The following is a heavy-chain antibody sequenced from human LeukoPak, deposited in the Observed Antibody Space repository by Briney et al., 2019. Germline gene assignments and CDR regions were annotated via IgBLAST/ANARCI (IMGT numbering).Heavy chain of an antibody. Sequence: PSETLSLTCTVSGFSISSDYYWGWIRQPPGRGLEYIGNILHSGSTYYNPSLKSRITISVDTSKNQFSLRLSSVTASDTAVYYCAALDSSSWAYFDCWGQGTLVTVSS. CDR1: GFSISSDYY. CDR3: AALDSSSWAYFDC. D-gene: IGHD6-13*01. CDR2: ILHSGST. J-gene: IGHJ4*02. V-gene: IGHV4-38-2*02.